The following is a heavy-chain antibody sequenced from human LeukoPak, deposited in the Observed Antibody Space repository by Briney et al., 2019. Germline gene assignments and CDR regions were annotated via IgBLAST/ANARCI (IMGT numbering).Heavy chain of an antibody. CDR1: GYTFTNYG. CDR3: AREGRWELDSYYYYGMDV. J-gene: IGHJ6*02. Sequence: ASVTVSFKASGYTFTNYGISWVRQAPGQGLEGMGWISAYNGNTNYAQKLQGRVTMTTDTSTSTAYMELGSLRSDDTAVYYCAREGRWELDSYYYYGMDVWGQGTTVTVSS. V-gene: IGHV1-18*01. CDR2: ISAYNGNT. D-gene: IGHD1-26*01.